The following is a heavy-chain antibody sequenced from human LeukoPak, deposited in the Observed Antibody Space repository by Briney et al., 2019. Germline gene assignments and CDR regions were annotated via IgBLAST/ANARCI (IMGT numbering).Heavy chain of an antibody. D-gene: IGHD5-18*01. CDR1: GYTFTSYY. Sequence: GASVKVSCKASGYTFTSYYMHWGRQAPGQGLEWMGIINPSGGRTSYAEKFRSRISMTRDTSTGTVYMALSSLRSEDSAVYYCARETAMVTNYYSYYGMDVWGQGTTVTVSS. CDR2: INPSGGRT. J-gene: IGHJ6*02. CDR3: ARETAMVTNYYSYYGMDV. V-gene: IGHV1-46*01.